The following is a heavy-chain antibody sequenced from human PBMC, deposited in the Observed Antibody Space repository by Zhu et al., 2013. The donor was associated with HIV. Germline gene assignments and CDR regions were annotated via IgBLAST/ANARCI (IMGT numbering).Heavy chain of an antibody. V-gene: IGHV1-69*01. J-gene: IGHJ6*02. CDR2: IIPIFGTA. Sequence: QVQLVQSGAEVKKPGSSVKVSCKASGGTFSSYAISWVRQAPGQGLEWMGGIIPIFGTANYAQKFQGRVTITADESTSTAYMELSSLRSEDTAVYYCARVSRRYYDFGCYYYYYGMDVWGQGTTVTVSS. D-gene: IGHD3-3*01. CDR3: ARVSRRYYDFGCYYYYYGMDV. CDR1: GGTFSSYA.